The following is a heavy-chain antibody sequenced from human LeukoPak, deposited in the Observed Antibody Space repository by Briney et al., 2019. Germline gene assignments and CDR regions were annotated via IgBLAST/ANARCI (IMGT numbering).Heavy chain of an antibody. CDR1: GFTFSTYR. Sequence: PGGSLRLSCAASGFTFSTYRMHWVRQAPGTGLVWVSRINSDGSSTNYADSVKGRFTISRDNAKNTLYLQMNSLRVEDTAVYYCARETYYYDSSGYYLELFDYWGQGTLVTVSS. D-gene: IGHD3-22*01. CDR2: INSDGSST. V-gene: IGHV3-74*01. J-gene: IGHJ4*02. CDR3: ARETYYYDSSGYYLELFDY.